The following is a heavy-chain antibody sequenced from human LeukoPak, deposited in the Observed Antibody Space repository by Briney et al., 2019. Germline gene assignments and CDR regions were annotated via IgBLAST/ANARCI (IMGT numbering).Heavy chain of an antibody. D-gene: IGHD5-18*01. CDR1: GVTVSSNY. J-gene: IGHJ4*02. CDR3: ARGKYTAVFDY. CDR2: IYSDGNT. Sequence: PGGSLRLSCAASGVTVSSNYMSWVRQAPGKGLEWVSAIYSDGNTHYADSVEGRFTISRDNFKNTLYLQMNSLRAEDTAVYYCARGKYTAVFDYWGQGTLVTVSS. V-gene: IGHV3-53*01.